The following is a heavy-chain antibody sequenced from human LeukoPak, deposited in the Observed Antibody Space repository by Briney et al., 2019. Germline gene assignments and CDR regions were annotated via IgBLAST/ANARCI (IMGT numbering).Heavy chain of an antibody. CDR1: GFTFSSHS. V-gene: IGHV3-7*01. Sequence: GGSLRLSCTASGFTFSSHSMSWVRQAPGKGLEWVANIKQDGSEKYYVDSVKGRFTISRDNAKNSLYLQMNSLRAEDTAVYYCAGGSGWYFYWGQGTLVTVSS. CDR2: IKQDGSEK. D-gene: IGHD6-19*01. CDR3: AGGSGWYFY. J-gene: IGHJ4*02.